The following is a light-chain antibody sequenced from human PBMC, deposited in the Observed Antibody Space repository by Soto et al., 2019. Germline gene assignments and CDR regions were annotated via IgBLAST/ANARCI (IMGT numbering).Light chain of an antibody. CDR1: QGIRSD. J-gene: IGKJ3*01. V-gene: IGKV1-6*02. CDR3: LQDNDYPRT. CDR2: DAV. Sequence: AIQLTQSPPSLSASVGDRVTITCRARQGIRSDVAWYQQKPGKAPKLLIYDAVTLQNGVPLRFSGGGSGSAFTLTISSLLPEDFATYYCLQDNDYPRTFGPGTEVDI.